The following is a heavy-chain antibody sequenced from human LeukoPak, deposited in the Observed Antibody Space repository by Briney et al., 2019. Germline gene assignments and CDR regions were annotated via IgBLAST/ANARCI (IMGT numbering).Heavy chain of an antibody. D-gene: IGHD6-19*01. CDR2: INVGNGNT. Sequence: ASVKVSCKASGYTFTSYAMHWVRQAPGQRLEWMGWINVGNGNTKYSQKFQGRVTITRDTSASTAYLELRSLRSEDTAVYYCARDFTYSSGSLDYWGQGSLVTVSS. J-gene: IGHJ4*02. CDR3: ARDFTYSSGSLDY. V-gene: IGHV1-3*01. CDR1: GYTFTSYA.